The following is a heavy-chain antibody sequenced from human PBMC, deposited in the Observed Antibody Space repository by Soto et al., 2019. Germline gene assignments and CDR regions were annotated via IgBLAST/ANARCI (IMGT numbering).Heavy chain of an antibody. CDR1: GYTFPSYG. V-gene: IGHV1-18*01. D-gene: IGHD3-3*01. Sequence: ASVKVSCNASGYTFPSYGISWVRQAPGQGLEWMGWISAYNGNTNYAQKLQGRVTMTTDTSTSTAYMELRSLRSDDTAVYYCARDEAYDFWSGYYLTAFDYWGQGTLVTVSS. J-gene: IGHJ4*02. CDR3: ARDEAYDFWSGYYLTAFDY. CDR2: ISAYNGNT.